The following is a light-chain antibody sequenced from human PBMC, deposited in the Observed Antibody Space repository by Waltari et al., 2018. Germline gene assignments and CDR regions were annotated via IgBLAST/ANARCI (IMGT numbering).Light chain of an antibody. CDR2: WAS. J-gene: IGKJ4*01. CDR3: QQYSSTPLT. V-gene: IGKV4-1*01. Sequence: DIVMTQSPDSLAVSLGERATINCKSSQSLLFHANNKNYFAWYQQRPGHPPNLLISWASTRESGVPDRFSGSGSGTDFTLTISSLQAEDVAVYYCQQYSSTPLTFGGGTKVEIK. CDR1: QSLLFHANNKNY.